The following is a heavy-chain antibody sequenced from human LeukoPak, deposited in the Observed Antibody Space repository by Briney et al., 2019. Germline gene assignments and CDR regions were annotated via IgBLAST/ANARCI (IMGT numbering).Heavy chain of an antibody. D-gene: IGHD6-6*01. CDR2: INPNSGGT. J-gene: IGHJ4*02. CDR3: ARGGQLVDY. V-gene: IGHV1-2*02. CDR1: GYTFTDYY. Sequence: ASVKVSCKASGYTFTDYYIHWVRQAPGQGLEWMGWINPNSGGTNYAQKFQGTVTMTRDTSISTAYMELSRLRSDDTALYYCARGGQLVDYWGQGTLVTVSS.